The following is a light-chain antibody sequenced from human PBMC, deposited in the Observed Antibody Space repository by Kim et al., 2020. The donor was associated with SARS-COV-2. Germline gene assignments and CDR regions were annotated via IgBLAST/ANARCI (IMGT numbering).Light chain of an antibody. Sequence: LAPGERATLSCRASQSVRYSYLAWYQQKPGQTLRLLIFGASTRAIGIPDRFSGSGSGTDFTLTISRLEPDDFAVYYCQQYGTSPLTFGRDQGGYQ. CDR3: QQYGTSPLT. J-gene: IGKJ4*01. CDR2: GAS. CDR1: QSVRYSY. V-gene: IGKV3-20*01.